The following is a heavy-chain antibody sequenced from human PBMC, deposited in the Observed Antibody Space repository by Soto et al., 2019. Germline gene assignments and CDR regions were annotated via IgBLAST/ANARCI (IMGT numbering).Heavy chain of an antibody. J-gene: IGHJ5*02. V-gene: IGHV4-30-2*01. CDR1: GGSISSGGYS. Sequence: QLQLQESGSGRVKPSQTLSLTCAVSGGSISSGGYSWSWIRQPPGKGLEWIGYISHSGSTYYNPSLKSRVTISVDRSKNQFSLKLSSVTAADTAVYYCARWFDPWGQGTLVTVSS. CDR3: ARWFDP. CDR2: ISHSGST.